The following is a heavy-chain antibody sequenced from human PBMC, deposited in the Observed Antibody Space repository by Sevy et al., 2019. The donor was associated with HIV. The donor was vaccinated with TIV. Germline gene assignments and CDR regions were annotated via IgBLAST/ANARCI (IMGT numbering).Heavy chain of an antibody. D-gene: IGHD6-19*01. J-gene: IGHJ4*02. CDR3: AGVRIAVANFDY. CDR1: GYTFTSYG. CDR2: ISAYNGNT. Sequence: ASVKVSCKASGYTFTSYGISWVRQAPGQGLEWMGWISAYNGNTNYEQKLQGRVTMTKDTSTSTADMELRGLGPGDAAVYYCAGVRIAVANFDYWGQGTLVTVSS. V-gene: IGHV1-18*01.